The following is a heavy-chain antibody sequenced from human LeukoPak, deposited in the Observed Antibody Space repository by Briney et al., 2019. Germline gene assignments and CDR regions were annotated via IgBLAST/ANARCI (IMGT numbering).Heavy chain of an antibody. CDR2: TPPDGSDI. Sequence: GESLRISCKASLQSSTNYWIAWVRQMTGKGLEYMGITPPDGSDIRYSPSFQGQVTISADKSISTAYLQWSSLKASDTAMYYCARPQDFGLTGMNAFDIWGQGTMVTVSS. D-gene: IGHD7-27*01. CDR1: LQSSTNYW. CDR3: ARPQDFGLTGMNAFDI. J-gene: IGHJ3*02. V-gene: IGHV5-51*01.